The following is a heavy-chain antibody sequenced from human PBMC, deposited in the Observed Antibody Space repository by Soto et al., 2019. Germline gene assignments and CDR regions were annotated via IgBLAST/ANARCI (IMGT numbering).Heavy chain of an antibody. V-gene: IGHV1-69*06. CDR1: GGTFSSYA. J-gene: IGHJ4*02. CDR3: ARLFYDFWSGYYGGYYFDY. Sequence: QVQLVQSGAEVKKPGSSVKVSCKASGGTFSSYAISWVRQAPGQGLEWMGGIIPIFGTANYAQKFQGRVTITAEKSTSTAYMELSSLRSEDTAVYYCARLFYDFWSGYYGGYYFDYWGQGTLVTVSS. D-gene: IGHD3-3*01. CDR2: IIPIFGTA.